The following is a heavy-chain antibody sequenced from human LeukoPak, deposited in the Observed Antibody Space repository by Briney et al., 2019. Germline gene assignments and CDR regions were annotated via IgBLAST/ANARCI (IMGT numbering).Heavy chain of an antibody. CDR3: ARGSGGSCYSGVAY. D-gene: IGHD2-15*01. Sequence: GGSLRLSCAASGFTFSSYAMSWVRQAPGKGLEWVSAISGSGGSTYYADSVKGRFTISRDNSKNTLYLQMNSLRAEDTAVYYCARGSGGSCYSGVAYWGQGTLVTVPS. J-gene: IGHJ4*02. V-gene: IGHV3-23*01. CDR2: ISGSGGST. CDR1: GFTFSSYA.